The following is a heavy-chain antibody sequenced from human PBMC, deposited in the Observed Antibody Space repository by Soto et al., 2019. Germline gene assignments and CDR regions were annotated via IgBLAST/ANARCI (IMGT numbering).Heavy chain of an antibody. CDR3: ARAGRPGGPFDY. V-gene: IGHV3-7*01. CDR1: GFTFSTYW. D-gene: IGHD3-10*01. CDR2: IKQGGSEK. Sequence: VGSLRLSCAASGFTFSTYWMNWVRQAPGKGLEWVANIKQGGSEKYYVDSVKGRFTISRDNAKNSLYLQMNSLRAEDTAVYYCARAGRPGGPFDYWGQGTLVTVSS. J-gene: IGHJ4*02.